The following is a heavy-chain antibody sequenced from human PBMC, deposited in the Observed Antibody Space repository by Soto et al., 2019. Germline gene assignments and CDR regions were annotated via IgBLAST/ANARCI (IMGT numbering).Heavy chain of an antibody. Sequence: EVQLVESGGGLVQPGGSLRLSCAASGFTFSTYWMHWVRQAPGKGLVWVSRINSDASSTGYADSVKGRFTISRDNAKNTVDLQKNSLRPGDTAVYYCARAPGSYVYFGYWGQGTPVTVSS. CDR1: GFTFSTYW. V-gene: IGHV3-74*01. J-gene: IGHJ4*02. D-gene: IGHD1-26*01. CDR2: INSDASST. CDR3: ARAPGSYVYFGY.